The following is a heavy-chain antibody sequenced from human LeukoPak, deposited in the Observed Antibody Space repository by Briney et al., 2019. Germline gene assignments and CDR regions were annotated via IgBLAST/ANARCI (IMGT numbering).Heavy chain of an antibody. V-gene: IGHV4-59*01. D-gene: IGHD3-22*01. Sequence: PSETLSLTCTVSGGSISSYYWSWIRQPPGKGLEWIGYIYYSVSTNYNPSLKSRVTISVDTSKNQFSLKLSSVTAADTAVYYCARGSPYDSSGNFDYWGQGTLVTVSS. J-gene: IGHJ4*02. CDR1: GGSISSYY. CDR2: IYYSVST. CDR3: ARGSPYDSSGNFDY.